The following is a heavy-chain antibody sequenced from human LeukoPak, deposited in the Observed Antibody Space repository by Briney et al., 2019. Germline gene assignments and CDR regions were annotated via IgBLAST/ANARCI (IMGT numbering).Heavy chain of an antibody. V-gene: IGHV3-11*06. D-gene: IGHD2-21*02. CDR1: GFPFSDYY. Sequence: GGSLRLSCAASGFPFSDYYMSWIRQAPGKGLEWVSYISSNSTYTNYADSVRGRFTISRDNAKNSLYLQMNSLKVEDTAVYYCAVNCGGDCYLFGYWGQGALVTVSS. J-gene: IGHJ4*02. CDR2: ISSNSTYT. CDR3: AVNCGGDCYLFGY.